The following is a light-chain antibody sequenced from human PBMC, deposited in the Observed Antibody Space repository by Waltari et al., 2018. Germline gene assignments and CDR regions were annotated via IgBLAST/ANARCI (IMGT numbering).Light chain of an antibody. CDR1: SSNIGSKT. V-gene: IGLV1-44*01. Sequence: QSVLTQPPSASGTPGQRVTISCSGSSSNIGSKTVTWYQQLPGTAPKLLIYSNNQRPSGVPDRFSGSKSGTSASLAISGLQSEDEADYYCAAWDDSLNGLYVFGTGTKVTVL. CDR3: AAWDDSLNGLYV. CDR2: SNN. J-gene: IGLJ1*01.